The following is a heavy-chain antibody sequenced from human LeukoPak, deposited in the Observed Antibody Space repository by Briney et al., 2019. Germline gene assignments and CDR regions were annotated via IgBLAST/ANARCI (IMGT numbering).Heavy chain of an antibody. CDR1: GGSISSSSYY. J-gene: IGHJ3*02. Sequence: PSETLSLTCTVSGGSISSSSYYWGWIRQPPGKGLEWIGSIYYSGSTYYNPSLKSRVTISVDTSKNQFSLKLSSVTAADTAVYYCARVPEGGLDAFDIWGQGTMVTVSS. D-gene: IGHD3-16*01. CDR2: IYYSGST. CDR3: ARVPEGGLDAFDI. V-gene: IGHV4-39*07.